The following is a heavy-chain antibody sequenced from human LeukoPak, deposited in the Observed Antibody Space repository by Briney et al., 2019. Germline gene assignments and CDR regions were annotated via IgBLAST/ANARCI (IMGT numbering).Heavy chain of an antibody. J-gene: IGHJ3*02. CDR3: ARDYYYDSSRYSTDAFDI. CDR2: IKQEGSEK. Sequence: GVSLRLSCAPSGFTFSSYWMSWVRQAPGNGLEWVANIKQEGSEKYYVDSVEGRFTIPRDNAKNSLYLQMNSLRAEDTAVYYCARDYYYDSSRYSTDAFDIWGQGTMVTVSS. V-gene: IGHV3-7*01. D-gene: IGHD3-22*01. CDR1: GFTFSSYW.